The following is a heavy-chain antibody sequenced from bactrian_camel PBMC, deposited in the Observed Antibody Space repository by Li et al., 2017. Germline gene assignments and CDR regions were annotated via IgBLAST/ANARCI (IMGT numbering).Heavy chain of an antibody. J-gene: IGHJ4*01. CDR1: GYIFSSCD. CDR2: ITLSGRA. CDR3: AKAPDFSGRWLASNF. D-gene: IGHD2*01. V-gene: IGHV3S57*01. Sequence: VQLVESGGGSVETGGSLKLSCAASGYIFSSCDWAWYRQVPGKERELVASITLSGRAYYVESVKGRFTISRDNANNTLYLQLNNLKTEDTATYYCAKAPDFSGRWLASNFRGQGTQVTVS.